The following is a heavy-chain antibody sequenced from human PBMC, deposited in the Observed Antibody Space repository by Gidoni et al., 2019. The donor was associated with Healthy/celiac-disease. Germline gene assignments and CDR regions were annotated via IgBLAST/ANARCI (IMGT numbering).Heavy chain of an antibody. J-gene: IGHJ6*02. CDR2: IYSGGST. Sequence: EVQLVESGGGLVQPGGSLRLSCSASGFTVSSNYMSWVSQAPGKGLEGFSVIYSGGSTYYADSVKDRFTISRDNSKNTLYLQMNSLRAEDTAVYYCARDWYYYGLEDYYYYGMDVWGQETTVTVSS. CDR3: ARDWYYYGLEDYYYYGMDV. CDR1: GFTVSSNY. V-gene: IGHV3-66*01. D-gene: IGHD3-10*01.